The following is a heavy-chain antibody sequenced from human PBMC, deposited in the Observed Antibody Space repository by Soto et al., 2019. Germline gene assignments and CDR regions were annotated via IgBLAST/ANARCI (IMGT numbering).Heavy chain of an antibody. CDR3: AGSEQQLGPYYMDV. D-gene: IGHD6-13*01. CDR1: GGSISSYY. J-gene: IGHJ6*03. V-gene: IGHV4-59*08. Sequence: LQESGPGLVKPSETLSLTCTVSGGSISSYYWSWIRQPPEKGLEWIGYIYYSGSNNYNPSLKSRDTISVDTSKNLFSLKLSSVTAADTVVYYCAGSEQQLGPYYMDVWGKGTTVTVSS. CDR2: IYYSGSN.